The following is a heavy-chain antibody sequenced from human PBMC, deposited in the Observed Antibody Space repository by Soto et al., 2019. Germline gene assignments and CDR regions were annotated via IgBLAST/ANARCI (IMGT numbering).Heavy chain of an antibody. V-gene: IGHV5-51*03. CDR2: IHPGDSDT. D-gene: IGHD6-13*01. CDR3: ARHNRYSSTWFEGWFDP. J-gene: IGHJ5*02. CDR1: GYSFTNYW. Sequence: EVQLVQSGAEVKTAGESLKISCQGSGYSFTNYWVGWVRQIPGRGLEWMGIIHPGDSDTRYSPFFQGQVTISADKSISTAYLQWSSLKASDTAMYYCARHNRYSSTWFEGWFDPWGQGTLVTVSS.